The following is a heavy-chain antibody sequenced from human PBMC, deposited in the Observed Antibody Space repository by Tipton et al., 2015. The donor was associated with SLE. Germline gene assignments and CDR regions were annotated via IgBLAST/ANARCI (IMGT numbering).Heavy chain of an antibody. CDR1: GGSISSRN. CDR2: ISSSGNTI. Sequence: SLRLSCGVYGGSISSRNWWSWVRQAPGKGLNWISYISSSGNTIYYADSVQGRFTISRDNAKNSLYLQMNSLRAEDTAVYYCARVADRGAFDMWGQGTLVTVSS. V-gene: IGHV3-48*04. D-gene: IGHD2-15*01. CDR3: ARVADRGAFDM. J-gene: IGHJ3*02.